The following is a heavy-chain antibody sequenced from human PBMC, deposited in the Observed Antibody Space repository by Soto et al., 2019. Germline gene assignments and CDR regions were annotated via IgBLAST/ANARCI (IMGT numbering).Heavy chain of an antibody. V-gene: IGHV1-8*01. CDR1: GHTLASYD. CDR3: AREPFYGWFES. Sequence: QVQLVQSGAEVRKPGASVKVSCKASGHTLASYDINWVRQATGQGLEWMGWMTPDSGDTCHAQKVQGRFTMTSHTSITTAYMELRSLRSDDTAVYYCAREPFYGWFESGGQGTLVTVSS. CDR2: MTPDSGDT. J-gene: IGHJ5*01. D-gene: IGHD3-16*01.